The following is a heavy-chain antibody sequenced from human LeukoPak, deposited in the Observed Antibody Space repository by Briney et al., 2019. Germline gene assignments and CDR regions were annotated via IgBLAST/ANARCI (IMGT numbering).Heavy chain of an antibody. Sequence: GGSLRLSCAASGFKFSDYAMNWVRQAPGKGLEWVSGMSGTGGTSYYADSAKGRFTISRDNSKSTLDLQMNSLRAEDTAVYYCARDLRAYCGGDCYYGFDYWGQGTLVTVSS. D-gene: IGHD2-21*02. J-gene: IGHJ4*02. CDR1: GFKFSDYA. V-gene: IGHV3-23*01. CDR2: MSGTGGTS. CDR3: ARDLRAYCGGDCYYGFDY.